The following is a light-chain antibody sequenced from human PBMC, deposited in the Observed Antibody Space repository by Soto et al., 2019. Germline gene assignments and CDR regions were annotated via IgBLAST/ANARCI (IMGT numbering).Light chain of an antibody. CDR2: RNN. J-gene: IGLJ1*01. Sequence: QSALTQPPSASGTPGQGVTISCSGSTSNIGSNYVYWYQQLPGTAPKLLIYRNNQRPSGVPDRFSGSKSGTSASLAISGLQSEDEADYYCAAWDDILNAYVFGTGTKVTVL. CDR3: AAWDDILNAYV. CDR1: TSNIGSNY. V-gene: IGLV1-47*01.